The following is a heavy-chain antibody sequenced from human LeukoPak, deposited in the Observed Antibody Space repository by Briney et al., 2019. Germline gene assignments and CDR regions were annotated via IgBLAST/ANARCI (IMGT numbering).Heavy chain of an antibody. CDR2: MNPNSGNT. J-gene: IGHJ5*02. Sequence: ASVTVSCEASGYTFTSYDINWVRQATGQGLEWMGWMNPNSGNTGYAQKFQGRVTITRNTSISTAYMELSSLRSEDTAVYYCARHYYYDSSGYPIPGNWFDPWGQGTLVTVSS. CDR1: GYTFTSYD. V-gene: IGHV1-8*03. D-gene: IGHD3-22*01. CDR3: ARHYYYDSSGYPIPGNWFDP.